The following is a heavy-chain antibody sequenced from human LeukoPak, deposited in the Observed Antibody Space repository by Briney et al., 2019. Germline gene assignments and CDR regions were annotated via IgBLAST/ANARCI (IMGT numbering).Heavy chain of an antibody. V-gene: IGHV3-23*01. CDR3: VKDLDPANYDSGSYRAPQVY. D-gene: IGHD3-10*01. Sequence: QPGGSLRLSCTASGFTFSSYDMSWVRQAPGKGLEWVSTISGSGGSTFYADSVKGRFTISRDNSKNTLYLQMNSLRAEDTAIYYCVKDLDPANYDSGSYRAPQVYWGQGTLVTVSS. CDR1: GFTFSSYD. CDR2: ISGSGGST. J-gene: IGHJ4*02.